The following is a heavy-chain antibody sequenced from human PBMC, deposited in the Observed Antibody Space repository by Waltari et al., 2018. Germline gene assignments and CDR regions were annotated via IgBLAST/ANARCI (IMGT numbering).Heavy chain of an antibody. J-gene: IGHJ4*02. CDR3: ARVRKTYSSGRKMYYFDY. CDR1: GGSFSGYY. CDR2: INHSGST. Sequence: QVQLQQWGAGLLKPSETLSLTCAVYGGSFSGYYWSWTRQPPGKGLEWIGEINHSGSTNYNPSLKSRVTISVDTSKNQFSLKLSSVTAADTAVYYCARVRKTYSSGRKMYYFDYWGQGTLVTVSS. V-gene: IGHV4-34*01. D-gene: IGHD6-19*01.